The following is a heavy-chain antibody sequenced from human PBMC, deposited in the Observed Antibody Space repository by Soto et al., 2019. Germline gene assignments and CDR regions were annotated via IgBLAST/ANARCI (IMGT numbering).Heavy chain of an antibody. CDR2: IKSKAFGGTP. Sequence: SLRLSCSPSGFTFGDYAMNWFRQAPGKGLEWVGFIKSKAFGGTPEYAASVKGRFTISRDDSMSIAYLQMNSLKTDDTAVYYCTRDHYGRGFSSGAFDSWGQGTLVTVSS. D-gene: IGHD5-18*01. CDR3: TRDHYGRGFSSGAFDS. CDR1: GFTFGDYA. J-gene: IGHJ4*02. V-gene: IGHV3-49*03.